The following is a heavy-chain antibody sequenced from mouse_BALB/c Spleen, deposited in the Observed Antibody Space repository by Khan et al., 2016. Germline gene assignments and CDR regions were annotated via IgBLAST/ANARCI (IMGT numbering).Heavy chain of an antibody. CDR2: ISSGSSAI. CDR1: GFTFSSFG. Sequence: EVELVESGGGLVQPGGSRKLSCAASGFTFSSFGMHWVRQAPEKGLEWVAFISSGSSAIYSADTVKGRFTISSDNPKNTLILQMTSLRSEDTAMYYCGRGDYWGQGNTLTVSS. CDR3: GRGDY. J-gene: IGHJ2*01. V-gene: IGHV5-17*02.